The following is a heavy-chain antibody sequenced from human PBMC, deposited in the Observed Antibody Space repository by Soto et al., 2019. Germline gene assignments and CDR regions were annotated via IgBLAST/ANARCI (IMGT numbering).Heavy chain of an antibody. CDR3: ARELIVGPAEYFLD. Sequence: EVQLLESGGDLVQPGGSLRLSCAVSGFTFSNSWMSWVRQTPGKGLEWVANINRDGSEKYYLDSVKGRFTISRDNAKNSLYLQMNSLRAEDTAVYYCARELIVGPAEYFLDWGQGTLVTVSS. CDR2: INRDGSEK. CDR1: GFTFSNSW. D-gene: IGHD1-26*01. V-gene: IGHV3-7*01. J-gene: IGHJ1*01.